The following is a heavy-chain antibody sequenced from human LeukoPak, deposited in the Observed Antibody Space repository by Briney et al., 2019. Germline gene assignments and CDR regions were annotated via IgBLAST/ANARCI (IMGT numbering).Heavy chain of an antibody. CDR2: VSSSSTSI. CDR3: AREINLVGAINY. D-gene: IGHD1-26*01. CDR1: GFSFSIYS. Sequence: PGGSLRLSCAASGFSFSIYSMNWVRQAPGKGLEWVSSVSSSSTSIYYADSLKGRFTISRDNAKNSLFLHMNSLGAEDAAVYYCAREINLVGAINYWGQGTLVTVSS. J-gene: IGHJ4*02. V-gene: IGHV3-21*01.